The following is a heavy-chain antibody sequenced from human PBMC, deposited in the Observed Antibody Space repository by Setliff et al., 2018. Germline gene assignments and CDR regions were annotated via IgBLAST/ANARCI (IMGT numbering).Heavy chain of an antibody. V-gene: IGHV1-8*02. CDR1: GYTFTSYD. CDR2: MNPYSGNT. Sequence: ASVKVSCKASGYTFTSYDINWVRQAPGQGLEWMGWMNPYSGNTGYAQKFQGRVTMTRNTSISTAYMELSSLRSEDTAVYYCTRGAGGGRCYSCWFDPWGQGTLVTVSS. J-gene: IGHJ5*02. CDR3: TRGAGGGRCYSCWFDP. D-gene: IGHD2-15*01.